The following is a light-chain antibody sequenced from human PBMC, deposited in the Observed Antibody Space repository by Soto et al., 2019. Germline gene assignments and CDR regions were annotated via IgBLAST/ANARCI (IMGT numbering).Light chain of an antibody. CDR3: QQRSNWPPIT. J-gene: IGKJ5*01. Sequence: DIVMTQSPATLSVSPGETATLSCRASQTVSSNLAWYHQKPGQAPRLLIYDASNRATGIPARFSGSGSGTDFTLTISSLEPEDFAVYYCQQRSNWPPITFGQGTRLEIK. CDR1: QTVSSN. CDR2: DAS. V-gene: IGKV3-11*01.